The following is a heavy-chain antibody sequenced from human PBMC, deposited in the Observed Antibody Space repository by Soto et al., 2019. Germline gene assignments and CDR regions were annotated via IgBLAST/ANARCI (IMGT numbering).Heavy chain of an antibody. D-gene: IGHD5-12*01. V-gene: IGHV3-74*01. Sequence: GGSLSLSCAASGFTFSNSSMYWFPQPPGKGLVGVSRIKVDGRETNYADSVKGRFTISRDNAKNTLYLQLNSLRAEDTAVYYFLSGNSGYGNFDYWGQGTRVTVSS. CDR1: GFTFSNSS. CDR2: IKVDGRET. J-gene: IGHJ4*02. CDR3: LSGNSGYGNFDY.